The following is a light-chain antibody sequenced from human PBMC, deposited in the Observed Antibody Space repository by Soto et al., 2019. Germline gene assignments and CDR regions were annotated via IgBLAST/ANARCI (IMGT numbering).Light chain of an antibody. Sequence: QSVLTQAPSASGTPGQRVTISCSGSSSNIGSNTVNWYQQLPGTAPKLLIYSNNQRPSGVPDRFSGSKSGTSASLAISGLQSEDEADYYCAAWDDSPSYVFGTGTKVTVL. V-gene: IGLV1-44*01. CDR2: SNN. J-gene: IGLJ1*01. CDR3: AAWDDSPSYV. CDR1: SSNIGSNT.